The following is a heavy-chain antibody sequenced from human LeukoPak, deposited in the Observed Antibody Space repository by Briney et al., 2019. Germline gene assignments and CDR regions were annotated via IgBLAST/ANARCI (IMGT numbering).Heavy chain of an antibody. Sequence: SETLSLTCAVYGGSFSGYYWSWIRQPPGKGLEWIGEINHSGSTNYNPSLKSRVTISVDTSKNQFSLKLSSVTAADTAVYYCARHPSYGYMDVWGKGTTVTISS. D-gene: IGHD3-16*01. CDR2: INHSGST. J-gene: IGHJ6*03. CDR1: GGSFSGYY. V-gene: IGHV4-34*01. CDR3: ARHPSYGYMDV.